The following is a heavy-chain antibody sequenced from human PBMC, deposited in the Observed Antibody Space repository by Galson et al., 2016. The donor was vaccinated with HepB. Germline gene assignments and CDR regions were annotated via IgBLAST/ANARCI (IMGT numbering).Heavy chain of an antibody. Sequence: SCKASGYTFTNYFIHWVRQAPGQGLEWMGIINPIGGGADYAQKFQGRVTMTRDTSTSTVYMELSSLRFDDTAVYYCARDYYHSSLTGGGYWGQGALVTASS. V-gene: IGHV1-46*01. CDR3: ARDYYHSSLTGGGY. D-gene: IGHD3-22*01. CDR2: INPIGGGA. CDR1: GYTFTNYF. J-gene: IGHJ4*02.